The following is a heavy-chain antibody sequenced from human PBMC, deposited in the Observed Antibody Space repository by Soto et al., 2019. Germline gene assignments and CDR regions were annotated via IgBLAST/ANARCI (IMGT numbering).Heavy chain of an antibody. J-gene: IGHJ5*02. V-gene: IGHV2-5*02. Sequence: QITLKESGPTLVKPTQTLTLTCTFSGFSLSTSGVGVGWIRQPPGKALEWLALIYWDDDKRYSPSLKSRLTITNTTXXNXVXXTMTNMDPVDTATYSSAHRRRFCSVTSCYSIWFDPWGQGTLVTVSS. CDR2: IYWDDDK. CDR3: AHRRRFCSVTSCYSIWFDP. CDR1: GFSLSTSGVG. D-gene: IGHD2-15*01.